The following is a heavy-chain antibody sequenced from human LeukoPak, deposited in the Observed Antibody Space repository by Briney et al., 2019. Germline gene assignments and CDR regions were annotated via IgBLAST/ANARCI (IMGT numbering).Heavy chain of an antibody. D-gene: IGHD3-9*01. CDR2: IYPGDSDT. J-gene: IGHJ3*02. CDR3: ARQIREYYDILTGPGGAFDI. CDR1: GYSFTSYW. Sequence: GESLKISCKGSGYSFTSYWIGWVRQMPGKGLEWMGIIYPGDSDTRYSPSFQGQVTISADKSMSTAYLQWSSLKASDTAMYYCARQIREYYDILTGPGGAFDIWGQGTMVTVSS. V-gene: IGHV5-51*01.